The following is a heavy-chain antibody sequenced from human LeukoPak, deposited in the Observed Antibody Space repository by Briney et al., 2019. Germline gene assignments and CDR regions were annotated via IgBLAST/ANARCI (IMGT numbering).Heavy chain of an antibody. Sequence: GGPLRLSCAASGVRFSTNSMKWVRQVPGKGLEWISYVSSNSATTYYADSVKGRFTISRDNAKNSLYLHMNSLRADDTAVYYCARDTRSLIDYWGQGTLVTVSS. CDR1: GVRFSTNS. CDR3: ARDTRSLIDY. V-gene: IGHV3-48*01. D-gene: IGHD1-26*01. J-gene: IGHJ4*02. CDR2: VSSNSATT.